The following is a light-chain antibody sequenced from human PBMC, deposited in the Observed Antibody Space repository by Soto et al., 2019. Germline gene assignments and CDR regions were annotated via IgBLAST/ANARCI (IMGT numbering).Light chain of an antibody. CDR3: CSYAGSYTLV. V-gene: IGLV2-11*01. Sequence: QSALTQPRSVSGSPGQSVTISCTGTSSDVGGYNYVSWYQHHPGEAPKLMISDVTERPSGIPDRFSGSKSGNTASLTISGLQAEDEADYYCCSYAGSYTLVFGGGTQLTVL. CDR2: DVT. CDR1: SSDVGGYNY. J-gene: IGLJ2*01.